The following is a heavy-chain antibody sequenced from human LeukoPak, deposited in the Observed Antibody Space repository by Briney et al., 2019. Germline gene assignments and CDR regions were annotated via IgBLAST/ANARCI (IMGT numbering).Heavy chain of an antibody. V-gene: IGHV1-3*01. J-gene: IGHJ4*02. D-gene: IGHD3-22*01. CDR3: ARDTGDSSCYYYVRPFDY. Sequence: EASVKVSCKASGYTFTSYAMHWVRQAPGQRLEWMGWINAGNGNTKYSQKFQGRVTITRDTSASTAYMELSSLRSDDTAVYYCARDTGDSSCYYYVRPFDYWGQGTLVTVSS. CDR1: GYTFTSYA. CDR2: INAGNGNT.